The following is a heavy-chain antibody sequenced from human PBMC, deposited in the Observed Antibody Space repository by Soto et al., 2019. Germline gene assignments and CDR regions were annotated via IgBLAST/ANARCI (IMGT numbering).Heavy chain of an antibody. D-gene: IGHD2-15*01. Sequence: AASGCIPSTYAKSGCRQPREKEKEWVSAISGSGGSTYYADSVKGRFTISSDNAKNTLFLQMNSLRAEETAVYYCTGWQCECGRWDPLDVWGRGSLVTVSS. V-gene: IGHV3-23*01. CDR3: TGWQCECGRWDPLDV. CDR2: ISGSGGST. J-gene: IGHJ4*01. CDR1: GCIPSTYA.